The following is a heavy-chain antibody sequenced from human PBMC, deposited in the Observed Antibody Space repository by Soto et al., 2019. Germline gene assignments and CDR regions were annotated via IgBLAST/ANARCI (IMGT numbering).Heavy chain of an antibody. V-gene: IGHV3-11*03. D-gene: IGHD3-22*01. CDR2: ISSSSSYT. Sequence: GGSLRLSCAASGFTFSDYYMSWIRQAPGKGLEWVPNISSSSSYTNYADSVKGRFTVSRGNSKNTLYLQMNSLRAEDTAVYYCAKTPRQYYYDSSGYVDYWGQGTLVTVSS. CDR1: GFTFSDYY. J-gene: IGHJ4*02. CDR3: AKTPRQYYYDSSGYVDY.